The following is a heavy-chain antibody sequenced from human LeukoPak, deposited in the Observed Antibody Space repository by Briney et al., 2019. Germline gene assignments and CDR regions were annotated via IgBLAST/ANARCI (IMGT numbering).Heavy chain of an antibody. D-gene: IGHD3-22*01. CDR3: ARGRGSGSYYFDY. CDR2: VTGSGSNT. J-gene: IGHJ4*02. V-gene: IGHV3-23*01. CDR1: GFTFSIYA. Sequence: GGSLRLSCAVSGFTFSIYAMNWVRQAQGKGLEWVSTVTGSGSNTYYADSVKGRFTISRDNSKDTLYLQMSSLRAEDTAVYYCARGRGSGSYYFDYWGQGTLVTVSS.